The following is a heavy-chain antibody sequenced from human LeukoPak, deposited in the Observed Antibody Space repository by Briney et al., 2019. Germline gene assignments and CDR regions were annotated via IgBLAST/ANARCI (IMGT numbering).Heavy chain of an antibody. D-gene: IGHD3-22*01. CDR2: ISAYNGNT. CDR3: VRSPDYYDSSGYYYFDY. Sequence: ASVKVSCKASGYTFTSYGISWVRQAPGQGLEWMGWISAYNGNTNYAQKLQGRVTMTTDTSTSTAYMELRSLRSDDTAVYYCVRSPDYYDSSGYYYFDYWGQGTLVTVSS. V-gene: IGHV1-18*01. CDR1: GYTFTSYG. J-gene: IGHJ4*02.